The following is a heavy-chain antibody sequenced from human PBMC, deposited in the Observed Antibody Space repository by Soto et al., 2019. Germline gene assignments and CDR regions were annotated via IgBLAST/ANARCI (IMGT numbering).Heavy chain of an antibody. J-gene: IGHJ5*02. V-gene: IGHV6-1*01. CDR3: VRELNSFDP. CDR1: GDSVSVTTAA. CDR2: TYYRADGYT. Sequence: SQTLSLTCAISGDSVSVTTAAWNWIRNSPARGREWLVWTYYRADGYTDYAESVKRRITLRPDASKNLFSLLLSSVTYEDSAVYYCVRELNSFDPVGLGTLVTVSS.